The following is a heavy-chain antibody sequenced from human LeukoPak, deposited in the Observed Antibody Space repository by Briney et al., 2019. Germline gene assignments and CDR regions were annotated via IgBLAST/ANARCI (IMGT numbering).Heavy chain of an antibody. J-gene: IGHJ5*02. CDR3: ARGRQSPNWFDP. CDR2: ISHSGST. Sequence: PSETLSLTCAVYGGSFSGYYWSWIRQPPGKGLEWIGEISHSGSTNYNPSLKSRVTISVDTSKNQFSLKLSSVTAADTAVYYCARGRQSPNWFDPWGQGTLVTVSS. CDR1: GGSFSGYY. V-gene: IGHV4-34*01.